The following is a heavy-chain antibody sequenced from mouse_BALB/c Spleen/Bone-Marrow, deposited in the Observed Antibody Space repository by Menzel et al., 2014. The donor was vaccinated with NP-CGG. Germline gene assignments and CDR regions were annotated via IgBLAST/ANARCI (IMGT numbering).Heavy chain of an antibody. D-gene: IGHD1-1*01. CDR3: ASHYYGSSYWYFDV. CDR1: GYSFTGYY. Sequence: EVKLVESGPELVKPGASVKVSCKASGYSFTGYYMHWVKQSHVKSLEWIGRINPYNGATSYNQNFKDKASLTVDKSSSTAYMELHSLTSEDSAVYYCASHYYGSSYWYFDVWGAGTTVTVSS. CDR2: INPYNGAT. J-gene: IGHJ1*01. V-gene: IGHV1-31*01.